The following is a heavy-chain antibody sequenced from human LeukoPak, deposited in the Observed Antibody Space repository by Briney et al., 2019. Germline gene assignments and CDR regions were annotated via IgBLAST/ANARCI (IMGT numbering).Heavy chain of an antibody. Sequence: VASVKVSCKASGFTFSNSAIQWVRQARGQRLEWTGWIGVAGGNTNYAQTLQGRITITRDMSTSTAYMELTSLRSDDTAVYYCAAEIYGGNTDCCTFDFWGPGTPVTVSS. CDR3: AAEIYGGNTDCCTFDF. J-gene: IGHJ3*01. CDR1: GFTFSNSA. CDR2: IGVAGGNT. D-gene: IGHD4-23*01. V-gene: IGHV1-58*02.